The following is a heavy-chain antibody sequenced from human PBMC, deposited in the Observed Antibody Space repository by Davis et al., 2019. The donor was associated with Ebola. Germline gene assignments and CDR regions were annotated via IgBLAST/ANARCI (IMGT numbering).Heavy chain of an antibody. Sequence: AASVKVSCKASGYTFTSYGISWVRQAPGQGLEWMGWISAYNGNTNYAQKLQGRVTMTTDTSTSTAYMELRSLRSDDTAVYYCARSITMILGGWFDPWGQGTLVTVSS. V-gene: IGHV1-18*01. J-gene: IGHJ5*02. CDR1: GYTFTSYG. CDR2: ISAYNGNT. D-gene: IGHD3-22*01. CDR3: ARSITMILGGWFDP.